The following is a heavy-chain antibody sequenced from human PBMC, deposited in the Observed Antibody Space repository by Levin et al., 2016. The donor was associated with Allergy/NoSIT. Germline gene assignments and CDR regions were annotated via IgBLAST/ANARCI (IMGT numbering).Heavy chain of an antibody. V-gene: IGHV1-18*04. Sequence: ASVKVSCKASGYTFTSYGISWVRQAPGQGLEWMGWISAYNGNTNYAQKLQGRVTMTTDTSTSTAYMELRSLRSDDTAVYYCARDLLGLRLGELSPWGQGTLVTVSS. D-gene: IGHD3-16*02. CDR2: ISAYNGNT. CDR3: ARDLLGLRLGELSP. CDR1: GYTFTSYG. J-gene: IGHJ4*02.